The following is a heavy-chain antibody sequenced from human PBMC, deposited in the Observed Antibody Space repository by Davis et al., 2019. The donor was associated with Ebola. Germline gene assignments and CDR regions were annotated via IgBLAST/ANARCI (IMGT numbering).Heavy chain of an antibody. CDR3: ARQPWSYDSSGYSLGNWFDP. V-gene: IGHV4-59*08. CDR1: GGSISSYY. Sequence: GSLRLSCTVSGGSISSYYWSWIRQPPGKGLEWIGYIYYSGSTNYNPSLKSRVTISVDTSKNQFSLKLSSVTAADTAVYYCARQPWSYDSSGYSLGNWFDPWGQGTLVTVSS. J-gene: IGHJ5*02. CDR2: IYYSGST. D-gene: IGHD3-22*01.